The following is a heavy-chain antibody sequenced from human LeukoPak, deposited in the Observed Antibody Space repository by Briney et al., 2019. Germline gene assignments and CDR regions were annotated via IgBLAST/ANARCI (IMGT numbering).Heavy chain of an antibody. CDR3: VRGDTRDC. CDR1: GFALETST. V-gene: IGHV3-21*01. Sequence: GGSLRLSCVASGFALETSTMNWVRRAPGKGLEWISSIGATGRDTYYAGSVRGRFTISRDNAKNSLFLQMNSLRIEDTAVYYCVRGDTRDCWGQGTLLTVSS. J-gene: IGHJ4*02. CDR2: IGATGRDT. D-gene: IGHD2-2*01.